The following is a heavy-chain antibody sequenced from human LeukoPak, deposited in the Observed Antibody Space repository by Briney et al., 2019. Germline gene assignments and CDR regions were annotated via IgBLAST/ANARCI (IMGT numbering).Heavy chain of an antibody. CDR3: ARVAVPYYGFWSGYGRSNWFDP. Sequence: SQTLSLTCPISGDSVSSNSAPWHWIRHSPSRGLEWLGRTYYRSKRYNDYLVSVKSRITINPDTSKIQFSLQLNSVTPEDKAVYYCARVAVPYYGFWSGYGRSNWFDPWGQGTLVTVSS. D-gene: IGHD3-3*01. V-gene: IGHV6-1*01. CDR1: GDSVSSNSAP. J-gene: IGHJ5*02. CDR2: TYYRSKRYN.